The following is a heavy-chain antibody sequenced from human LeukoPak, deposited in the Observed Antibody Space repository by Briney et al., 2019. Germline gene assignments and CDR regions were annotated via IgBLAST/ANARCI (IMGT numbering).Heavy chain of an antibody. CDR2: IYYSGST. D-gene: IGHD1-14*01. CDR3: ARARTQDAFDI. V-gene: IGHV4-31*03. Sequence: SETLSLTCTVSGGSISSGGYYWSWIRQHAGKGLEWIGYIYYSGSTYYNPSLKSRVTISVDTSKNQFSLKLSSVTAADTAVYYCARARTQDAFDIWGQGTMVTVSS. CDR1: GGSISSGGYY. J-gene: IGHJ3*02.